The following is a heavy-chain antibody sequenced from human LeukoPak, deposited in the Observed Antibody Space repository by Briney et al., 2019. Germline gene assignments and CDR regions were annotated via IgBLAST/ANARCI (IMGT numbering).Heavy chain of an antibody. V-gene: IGHV4-61*01. CDR2: IYYSGST. Sequence: PSETLSLTCTVSGGSISSGSYYWSWIRQPPGKGLEWIGYIYYSGSTNYNPSLKSRVTISVDTSKNQFSLKLSSVTAADTAVYYCARGWMGAQNWFDPWGQGTLVTVSS. CDR3: ARGWMGAQNWFDP. CDR1: GGSISSGSYY. J-gene: IGHJ5*02. D-gene: IGHD1-26*01.